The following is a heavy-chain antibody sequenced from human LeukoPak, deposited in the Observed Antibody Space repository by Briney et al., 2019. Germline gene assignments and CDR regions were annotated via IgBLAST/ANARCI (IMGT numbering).Heavy chain of an antibody. CDR1: GGTFSSYT. CDR3: ARGYCSSTSCYRAFDI. D-gene: IGHD2-2*02. Sequence: ASVKVSCKASGGTFSSYTISWVRQAPGQGLEWMGRIIPILGIANYAQKFQGRATITADKSTSTAYMELSSLRSEDTAVYYCARGYCSSTSCYRAFDIWGQGTMVTVSS. V-gene: IGHV1-69*02. J-gene: IGHJ3*02. CDR2: IIPILGIA.